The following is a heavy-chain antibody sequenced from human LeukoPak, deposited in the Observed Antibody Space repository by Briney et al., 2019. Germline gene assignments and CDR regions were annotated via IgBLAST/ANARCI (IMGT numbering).Heavy chain of an antibody. J-gene: IGHJ4*02. CDR1: GFTFSSYS. V-gene: IGHV3-21*01. CDR3: ARDSTMVRGSPLDY. CDR2: ISSSSSYI. Sequence: TGGSLRLSCAASGFTFSSYSMNWVRQAPGKGLEWVSSISSSSSYIYYADSVKGRFTISRDNAKNSLYLQMNGLRAEDTAVYYCARDSTMVRGSPLDYWGQGTLVTVSS. D-gene: IGHD3-10*01.